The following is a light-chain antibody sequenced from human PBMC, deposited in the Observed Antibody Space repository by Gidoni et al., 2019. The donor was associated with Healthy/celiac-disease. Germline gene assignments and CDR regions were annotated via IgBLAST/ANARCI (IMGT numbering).Light chain of an antibody. J-gene: IGKJ2*01. Sequence: EIVMTQSPATLSVSPGERATLSRRASQSVSSTLAGYQQKPGQAPRLLIYGASTRATGIPARFSGSGSGTEFTLTISSLQSEDFAVYYCQQYNNWPPTYTFGQGTKLEIK. V-gene: IGKV3-15*01. CDR2: GAS. CDR1: QSVSST. CDR3: QQYNNWPPTYT.